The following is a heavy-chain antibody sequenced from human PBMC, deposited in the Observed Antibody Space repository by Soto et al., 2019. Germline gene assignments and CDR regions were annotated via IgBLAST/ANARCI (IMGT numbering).Heavy chain of an antibody. D-gene: IGHD3-10*01. CDR2: IRRKAYGGTT. Sequence: GGSLRISSTASGFTFGDYAMSWFRQAPGKGLEWVGFIRRKAYGGTTEYAASVKGRFTISRDDSKSIAYLQMNSLKTEDTAVYYCTREGSSGKDAFDIWGQGTMVTVSS. CDR1: GFTFGDYA. CDR3: TREGSSGKDAFDI. V-gene: IGHV3-49*03. J-gene: IGHJ3*02.